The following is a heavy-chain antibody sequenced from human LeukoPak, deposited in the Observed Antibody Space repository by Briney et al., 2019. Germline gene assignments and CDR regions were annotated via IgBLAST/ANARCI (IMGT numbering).Heavy chain of an antibody. CDR2: IKEDGGQK. J-gene: IGHJ4*02. CDR1: GFTFSSHW. CDR3: VRDGQWQVPHF. Sequence: PGGSLRLSCEASGFTFSSHWMSWVRQDPGKGLEWVANIKEDGGQKYYVDSVKGRFTISRDNAKNSLDLQMNSLRAEDTAVYYCVRDGQWQVPHFWGQGTLVTVSS. D-gene: IGHD6-19*01. V-gene: IGHV3-7*01.